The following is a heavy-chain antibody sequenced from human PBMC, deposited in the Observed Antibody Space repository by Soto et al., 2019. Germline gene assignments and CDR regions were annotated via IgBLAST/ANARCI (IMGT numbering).Heavy chain of an antibody. CDR1: GGSLSGYY. CDR3: GSPGYVDY. CDR2: INHSGIA. V-gene: IGHV4-34*01. D-gene: IGHD2-2*01. Sequence: QVQLQQWGAGLLKPSETLSLTCAVSGGSLSGYYWSWIRQPPGKGLEWIADINHSGIATYNPSLKSRVTISVDTSKNQCSLKLSSVTAADTAVYYCGSPGYVDYWGQGTLVTVSS. J-gene: IGHJ4*02.